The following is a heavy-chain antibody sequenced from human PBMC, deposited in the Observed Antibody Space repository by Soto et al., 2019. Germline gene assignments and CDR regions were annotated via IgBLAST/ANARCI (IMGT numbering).Heavy chain of an antibody. V-gene: IGHV4-4*02. CDR3: ARDGCGDSPLGGMDV. D-gene: IGHD4-17*01. J-gene: IGHJ6*02. CDR1: GGSISSTNW. Sequence: QVQLQESGPGLVKPSGTLSLTCAVSGGSISSTNWWSWVRRPPGKGLEWMGEIYHSGSTNYNPSLKSRVTISVDKSQNQFSLKLSSVTAADTAVYYCARDGCGDSPLGGMDVWGQGTTVTVSS. CDR2: IYHSGST.